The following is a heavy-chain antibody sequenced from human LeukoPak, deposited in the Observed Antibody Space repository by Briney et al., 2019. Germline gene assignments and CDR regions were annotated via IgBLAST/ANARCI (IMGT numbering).Heavy chain of an antibody. CDR1: GFTFSTYA. V-gene: IGHV3-23*01. Sequence: GGSLRLSCGASGFTFSTYAMAWVRQAPGKGLEWVSSLNDVGGDAYYADSVKVRFTISRDNRKNILFLQMSSLRAEDTAAYYCAKGPSERCAHGGCYFDSWGQGTLVTVSP. CDR3: AKGPSERCAHGGCYFDS. D-gene: IGHD2-8*01. J-gene: IGHJ4*02. CDR2: LNDVGGDA.